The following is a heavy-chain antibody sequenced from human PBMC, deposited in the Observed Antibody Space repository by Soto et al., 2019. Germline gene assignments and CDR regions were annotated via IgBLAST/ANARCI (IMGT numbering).Heavy chain of an antibody. Sequence: DVQLLESGGGLVQPGGSLRLSCAASGFTFRSYAMSWVRQAPGKGLEWVSGISGSGISTHYADSVKGRFTVSRDNSKNTLYLQMNSLRAEDTDVCNCAKEPVGPDWYFDLWGRGTLVTVSS. CDR3: AKEPVGPDWYFDL. CDR1: GFTFRSYA. CDR2: ISGSGIST. J-gene: IGHJ2*01. V-gene: IGHV3-23*01.